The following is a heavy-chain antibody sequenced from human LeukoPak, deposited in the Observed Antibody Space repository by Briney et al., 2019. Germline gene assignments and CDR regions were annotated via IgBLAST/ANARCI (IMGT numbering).Heavy chain of an antibody. CDR1: GGSISSSSYY. CDR3: ARLYSGTRPPDY. V-gene: IGHV4-39*01. D-gene: IGHD3-10*01. CDR2: IYYSGST. J-gene: IGHJ4*02. Sequence: SESLSLTCTVSGGSISSSSYYWGWIRQPPGKGLEWIGSIYYSGSTYYNPSLKSRVTISVDTSKNQFSLKLSSVTAADTAVYYCARLYSGTRPPDYWGQGTLVTDSS.